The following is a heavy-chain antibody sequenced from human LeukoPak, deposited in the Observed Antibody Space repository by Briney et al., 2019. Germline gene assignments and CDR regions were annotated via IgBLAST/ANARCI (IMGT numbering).Heavy chain of an antibody. CDR1: GFTFSSYT. CDR2: INGRGIT. V-gene: IGHV3-23*01. CDR3: AKELYYDSSGYPSAFDY. D-gene: IGHD3-22*01. Sequence: GGSLRLSCTASGFTFSSYTMSWVRQAPGEGLEWLSAINGRGITYYADSVKGRFTISRDNSKNTLYLQMNSLRAEDTAVYYCAKELYYDSSGYPSAFDYWGQGTLVTVSS. J-gene: IGHJ4*02.